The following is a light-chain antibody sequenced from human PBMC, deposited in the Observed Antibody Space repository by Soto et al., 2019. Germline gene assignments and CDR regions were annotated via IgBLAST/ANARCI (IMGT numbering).Light chain of an antibody. V-gene: IGKV1-39*01. Sequence: IQRTQSPSSLSASVWDRVTITCRTSQSISIYLNWYQQIPGKAPKLLIYASSNLHTGVPSRFSGSASGTDFTLTISSLQPEDSATYYCQQTYSNPRTFGQGTKVDIK. J-gene: IGKJ1*01. CDR2: ASS. CDR3: QQTYSNPRT. CDR1: QSISIY.